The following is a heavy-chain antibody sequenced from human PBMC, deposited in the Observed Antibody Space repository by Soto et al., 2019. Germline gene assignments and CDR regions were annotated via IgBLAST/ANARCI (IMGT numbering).Heavy chain of an antibody. J-gene: IGHJ4*01. CDR1: GGTFDNYT. V-gene: IGHV1-69*02. CDR2: ICTIVDKP. Sequence: VQLVQSGAEVKKPGSSVRVSCKTSGGTFDNYTINWVRQAPGQGLEWMGRICTIVDKPNSAQKFGEIVTIPADRSTNTAYMELSSLRSAYTAIYYFSTVVTYSDSAYLFNDWGRGALITVSS. D-gene: IGHD2-15*01. CDR3: STVVTYSDSAYLFND.